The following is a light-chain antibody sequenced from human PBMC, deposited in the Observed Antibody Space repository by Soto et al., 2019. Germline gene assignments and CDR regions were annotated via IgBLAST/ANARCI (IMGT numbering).Light chain of an antibody. Sequence: QSVLTQPASVSGSPGQSITISCTGTSSNVGSYKLVSWYQQHPGKAPNLMIFEVNKRPSGVSNRFSGSKSGNTASLTISGLKVEDEADYYCCSSGGSPTYVVGTGTKLTVL. CDR3: CSSGGSPTYV. CDR1: SSNVGSYKL. CDR2: EVN. V-gene: IGLV2-23*02. J-gene: IGLJ1*01.